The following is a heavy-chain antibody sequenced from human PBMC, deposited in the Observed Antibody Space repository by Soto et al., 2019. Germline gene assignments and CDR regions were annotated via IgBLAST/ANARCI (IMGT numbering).Heavy chain of an antibody. Sequence: QVQLQQWGGGLLRPSETLYLTCGVQSGGFSGYYWSWIRQSPGKGLEWIGEIHHSGSTHYSPCLKGLLTLSADSSRKQFSVNLTSVTAADTAIYYCARSRPRFFSSACYDHVATWGQGSLVTVSS. CDR1: SGGFSGYY. D-gene: IGHD3-16*01. J-gene: IGHJ4*02. V-gene: IGHV4-34*02. CDR2: IHHSGST. CDR3: ARSRPRFFSSACYDHVAT.